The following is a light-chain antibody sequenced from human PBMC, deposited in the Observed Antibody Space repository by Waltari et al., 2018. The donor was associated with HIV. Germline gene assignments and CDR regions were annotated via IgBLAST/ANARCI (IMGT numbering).Light chain of an antibody. CDR2: DVT. V-gene: IGLV2-11*01. Sequence: QSALTQPRSVSGSPGQSVTISCTGTSSDIGDYNYVSWYQQHPGKAPKLMIYDVTKRPSGVPDRFSGSKSGNTASLTISGLQAEDEAAYYYCSFAGSYTLVFGGGTKLTVL. J-gene: IGLJ3*02. CDR1: SSDIGDYNY. CDR3: CSFAGSYTLV.